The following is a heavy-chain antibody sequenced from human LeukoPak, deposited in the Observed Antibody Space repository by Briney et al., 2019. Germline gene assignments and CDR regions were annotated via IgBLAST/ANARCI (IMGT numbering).Heavy chain of an antibody. CDR2: IKQDGSEE. CDR3: ARDKIVGATYFDY. V-gene: IGHV3-7*01. CDR1: GFTFSSYW. Sequence: GGSLRLSCAASGFTFSSYWMSWVRQAPGKGLEWVANIKQDGSEEYYVDSVKGRFTISRDNAKNSLYLQMNSLRAEDTAVYYCARDKIVGATYFDYWGQGTLVTVSS. D-gene: IGHD1-26*01. J-gene: IGHJ4*02.